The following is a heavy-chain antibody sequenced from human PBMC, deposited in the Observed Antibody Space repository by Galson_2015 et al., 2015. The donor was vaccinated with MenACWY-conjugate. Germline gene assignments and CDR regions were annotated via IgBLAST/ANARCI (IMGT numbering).Heavy chain of an antibody. Sequence: SLRLSCAASGFTFSNAWMSWVRQAPGKGLEWVGRIKSKTDGGTTDYAAPVKGRFTISRDDSKNTLYLQMNSLKTEDTAVHYCTTDYYDSSGYFVYFDYWGQGTLVTVSS. J-gene: IGHJ4*02. CDR3: TTDYYDSSGYFVYFDY. D-gene: IGHD3-22*01. CDR1: GFTFSNAW. V-gene: IGHV3-15*01. CDR2: IKSKTDGGTT.